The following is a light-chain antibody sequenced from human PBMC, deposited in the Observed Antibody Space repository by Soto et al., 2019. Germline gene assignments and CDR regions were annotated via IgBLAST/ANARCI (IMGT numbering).Light chain of an antibody. J-gene: IGLJ2*01. CDR3: NSYGGNAHVL. V-gene: IGLV2-8*01. Sequence: QSALTQPPSASGSPGQSVTISCAGTSSDVGAYNYVSWYQHHPGKAPKLIMYDVTKRPSGVPDRFSGSKSGNTASLTVSGLQAEDEADYYCNSYGGNAHVLFGGGTKLTVL. CDR2: DVT. CDR1: SSDVGAYNY.